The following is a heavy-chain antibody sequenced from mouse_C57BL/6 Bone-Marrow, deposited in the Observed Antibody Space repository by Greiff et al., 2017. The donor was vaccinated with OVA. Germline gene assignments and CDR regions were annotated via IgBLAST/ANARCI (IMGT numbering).Heavy chain of an antibody. V-gene: IGHV1-76*01. J-gene: IGHJ2*01. CDR3: ARDGGYCFEY. D-gene: IGHD1-1*02. Sequence: LVESGAEVVRPGASVKLSCKASGYTFTDHYINWVKQRPGQGLEWIARIYPGSGNTYYNEKFKGKATLTAEKSSNTAYMQLSSLTSEDSAVYFCARDGGYCFEYWGQGTTLTVSS. CDR2: IYPGSGNT. CDR1: GYTFTDHY.